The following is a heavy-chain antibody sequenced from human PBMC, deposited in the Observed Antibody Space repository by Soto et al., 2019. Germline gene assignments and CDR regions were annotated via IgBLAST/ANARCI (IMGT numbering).Heavy chain of an antibody. CDR1: GFTFSNYG. Sequence: QVQLVESGGGVVQPGKSLRLSCAASGFTFSNYGMHWVRQAPGKGPEWLAVIYYDGSNEDYADSVKGRFTISRDNSKNTLYQQMNSLRAEDTAVYYCARARLMHSTGWYPFDYWGQGALVTVSS. D-gene: IGHD6-19*01. V-gene: IGHV3-33*01. CDR2: IYYDGSNE. CDR3: ARARLMHSTGWYPFDY. J-gene: IGHJ4*02.